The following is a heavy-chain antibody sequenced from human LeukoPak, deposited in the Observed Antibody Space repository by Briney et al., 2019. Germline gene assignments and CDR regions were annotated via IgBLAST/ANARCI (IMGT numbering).Heavy chain of an antibody. CDR1: GYTFIDYY. Sequence: ASVKVSCKASGYTFIDYYIHWVRQAPGQGLEWMAWINPCSGGTNYPQKFQGRVTMTRDTSISTVYMELSSLRSDDTAVYYCARAGMIVETSAQNDYWGQGTLVTVSS. D-gene: IGHD3-22*01. V-gene: IGHV1-2*02. CDR2: INPCSGGT. CDR3: ARAGMIVETSAQNDY. J-gene: IGHJ4*02.